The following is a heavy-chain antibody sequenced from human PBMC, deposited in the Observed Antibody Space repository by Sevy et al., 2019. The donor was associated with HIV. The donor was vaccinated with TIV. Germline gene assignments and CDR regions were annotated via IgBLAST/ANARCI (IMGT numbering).Heavy chain of an antibody. CDR2: IYPGDFDT. D-gene: IGHD3-10*01. J-gene: IGHJ4*02. CDR1: GYRFTSYW. V-gene: IGHV5-51*01. CDR3: ARQCYGSGSYYNCFSDY. Sequence: GESLKISCKGSGYRFTSYWIGWVRQMPGKGLEWMGIIYPGDFDTRYNPSFQGQVTISVYKSINTAYLQWGSLKASDTAMYYCARQCYGSGSYYNCFSDYWGQGTLVTVSS.